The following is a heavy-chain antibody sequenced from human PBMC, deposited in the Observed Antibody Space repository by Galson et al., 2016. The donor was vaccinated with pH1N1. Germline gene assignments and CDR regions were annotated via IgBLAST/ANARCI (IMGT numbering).Heavy chain of an antibody. CDR2: ISGYNGNT. J-gene: IGHJ5*02. Sequence: QSGAEVTEPGASVKVSRKASGYMFTSYGITWVRQAPGQGLEWMGLISGYNGNTNYAQKFRGRLTMTTDTSTTTAYMELRSLRSDDTAFYYCARLSGSRWLDPWGQGTLVTVSS. D-gene: IGHD3-10*01. CDR3: ARLSGSRWLDP. V-gene: IGHV1-18*01. CDR1: GYMFTSYG.